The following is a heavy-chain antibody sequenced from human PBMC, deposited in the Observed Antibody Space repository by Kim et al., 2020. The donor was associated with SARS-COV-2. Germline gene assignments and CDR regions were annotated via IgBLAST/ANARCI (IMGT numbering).Heavy chain of an antibody. CDR1: GITFSSHW. J-gene: IGHJ4*02. CDR2: LGEDGSET. Sequence: GGSLRLSCEVSGITFSSHWMSWVRQAPGKGLEWVANLGEDGSETYYVDSVKGRFTISRDNAKNSLYLQMNSLRVEDTAVYYCAREGREYNFDIRGYFDRWGQGTLVTVSS. D-gene: IGHD3-9*01. CDR3: AREGREYNFDIRGYFDR. V-gene: IGHV3-7*01.